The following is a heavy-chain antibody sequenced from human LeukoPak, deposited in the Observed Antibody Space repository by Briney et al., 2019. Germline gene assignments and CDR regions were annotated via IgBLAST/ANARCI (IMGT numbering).Heavy chain of an antibody. D-gene: IGHD6-19*01. CDR3: ARDRETGIAVAGMGCDY. V-gene: IGHV3-33*08. CDR2: IWYDGSNK. CDR1: GFTFSSYP. J-gene: IGHJ4*02. Sequence: PGGSLRLSCAPSGFTFSSYPMHWIRQAPGKGLEWVAVIWYDGSNKYYADSVKGRFTISRDNSKNTLYLQMNSLRAEDTAVYYCARDRETGIAVAGMGCDYWGQGTLVTVSS.